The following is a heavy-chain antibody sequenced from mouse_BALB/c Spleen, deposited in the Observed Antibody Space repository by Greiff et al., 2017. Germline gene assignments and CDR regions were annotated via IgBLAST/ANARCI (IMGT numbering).Heavy chain of an antibody. CDR2: IYPGDGDT. CDR3: ARGYDGLDGYYYAMDY. J-gene: IGHJ4*01. D-gene: IGHD2-14*01. Sequence: QVQLQQSGPELVKPGASVKISCKASGYAFSSSWMNWVKQRPGQGLEWIGRIYPGDGDTNYNGKFKGKATLTADKSSSTAYMQLSSLTSVDSAVYFCARGYDGLDGYYYAMDYWGQGTSVTVSS. V-gene: IGHV1-82*01. CDR1: GYAFSSSW.